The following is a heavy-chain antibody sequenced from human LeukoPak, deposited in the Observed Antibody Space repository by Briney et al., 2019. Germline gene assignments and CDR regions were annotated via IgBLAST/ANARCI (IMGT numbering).Heavy chain of an antibody. J-gene: IGHJ4*02. D-gene: IGHD5-24*01. CDR1: GFTFSSYE. V-gene: IGHV3-48*03. CDR2: ISSSGSTI. Sequence: GRSLRLSCAASGFTFSSYEMNWVRQAPGKGLEWVSYISSSGSTIYYADSVKGRFTISRDNAKNSLYLRMNSLRAEDTAVYYCARHGFSLDYWGQGTLVTVSS. CDR3: ARHGFSLDY.